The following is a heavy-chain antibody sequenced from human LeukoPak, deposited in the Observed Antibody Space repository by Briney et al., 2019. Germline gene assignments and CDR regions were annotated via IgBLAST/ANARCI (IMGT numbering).Heavy chain of an antibody. CDR1: EFTFSTYG. CDR2: IRYDGSRK. CDR3: AKDQKRGYSYGYLFYHYYMDV. V-gene: IGHV3-30*02. D-gene: IGHD5-18*01. Sequence: GGSLRLSCTASEFTFSTYGMHWIRQAPGKGLEWVSLIRYDGSRKYYADSVKGRFTITRDNSKNTLYLQMNILRAEDTDVCYCAKDQKRGYSYGYLFYHYYMDVWGKGTTVTISS. J-gene: IGHJ6*03.